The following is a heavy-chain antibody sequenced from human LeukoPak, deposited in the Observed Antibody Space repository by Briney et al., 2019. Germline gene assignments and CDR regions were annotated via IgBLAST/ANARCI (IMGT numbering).Heavy chain of an antibody. Sequence: ASVKVSCKASGGTFSSYAISWVRQAPGQGLEWMGGITPLLGTAKYAQKFQGRVTIIADESTSTAYMELSSLRSEDTAVYYCARDSSEIRSLIVHWGQGTLVTVSS. CDR1: GGTFSSYA. V-gene: IGHV1-69*13. CDR3: ARDSSEIRSLIVH. CDR2: ITPLLGTA. J-gene: IGHJ1*01. D-gene: IGHD1-14*01.